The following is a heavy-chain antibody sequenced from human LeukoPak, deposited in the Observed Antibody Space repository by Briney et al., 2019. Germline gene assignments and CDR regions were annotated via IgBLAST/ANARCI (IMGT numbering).Heavy chain of an antibody. CDR2: ISGSGDST. CDR3: TTGIGRFLDNFDY. V-gene: IGHV3-23*01. D-gene: IGHD3-3*01. J-gene: IGHJ4*02. CDR1: GFTFSNYA. Sequence: GGSLRLSCAASGFTFSNYAMRWVRQAPGRGLEWVSGISGSGDSTYYADSVKGRFTISRDNSKNTLYLQMNSLKTEDTAVYYCTTGIGRFLDNFDYWGQGTLVTVSS.